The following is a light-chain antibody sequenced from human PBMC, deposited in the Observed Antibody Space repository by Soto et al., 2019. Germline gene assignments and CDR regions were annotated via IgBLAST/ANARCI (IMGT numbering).Light chain of an antibody. J-gene: IGKJ2*01. V-gene: IGKV3-20*01. CDR1: QSVIGSY. CDR2: AAS. CDR3: HQYGSSPHT. Sequence: EIVLTQSPDTLSLSPGERATLSCRASQSVIGSYLAWYQQKPGQAPRLLIYAASSRAPGIPDRLSGIGSGTDFTLTISRLEPEDFVLYYCHQYGSSPHTFGQGTKLEIK.